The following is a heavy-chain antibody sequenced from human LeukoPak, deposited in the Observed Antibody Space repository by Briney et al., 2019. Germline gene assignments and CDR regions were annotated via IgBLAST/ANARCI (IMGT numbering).Heavy chain of an antibody. CDR1: GFTFSSYG. CDR3: AKDRIGYDSFDY. J-gene: IGHJ4*02. CDR2: IRYDGSNK. V-gene: IGHV3-30*02. Sequence: GGSLRLSCAASGFTFSSYGMHWVRQAPGKGLEWVAFIRYDGSNKCYADSVKGRFTISRDNSKNTLYLQMNSLRAEDTAVYYCAKDRIGYDSFDYWGQGTLVTVSS. D-gene: IGHD3-22*01.